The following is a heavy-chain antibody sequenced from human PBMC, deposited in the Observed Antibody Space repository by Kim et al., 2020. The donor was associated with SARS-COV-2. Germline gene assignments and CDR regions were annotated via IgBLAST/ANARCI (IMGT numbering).Heavy chain of an antibody. CDR1: GASIKNSDSY. Sequence: SETLSLTCSASGASIKNSDSYWGWIRQSPGKGLEWIGSFSYSGTTYYNPSLKSRVTISVDTSNNHLSLTMRSATAADTALYYCARQAPRLLWFGALGDF. D-gene: IGHD3-10*01. V-gene: IGHV4-39*01. CDR3: ARQAPRLLWFGALGDF. J-gene: IGHJ4*01. CDR2: FSYSGTT.